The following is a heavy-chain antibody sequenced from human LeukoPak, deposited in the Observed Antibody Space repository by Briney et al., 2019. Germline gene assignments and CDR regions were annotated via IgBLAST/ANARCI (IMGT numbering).Heavy chain of an antibody. V-gene: IGHV1-18*01. D-gene: IGHD6-19*01. CDR2: ISAYNGNT. Sequence: ASVKVSCKASGYTFTSYGISWVRQAPGQGLEWMGWISAYNGNTNYAQKLQGRVTMTTDTSTSTAYMELRSLRSDDTAVYYCARGPSLAVAAHPISWYFDLWGRGTLVTVSS. CDR1: GYTFTSYG. CDR3: ARGPSLAVAAHPISWYFDL. J-gene: IGHJ2*01.